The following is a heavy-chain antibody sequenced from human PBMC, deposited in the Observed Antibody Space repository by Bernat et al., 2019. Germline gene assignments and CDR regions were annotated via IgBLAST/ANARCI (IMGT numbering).Heavy chain of an antibody. CDR1: GYTFSSYY. Sequence: QEQLVQSGAEVKNPGASVRLSCKASGYTFSSYYMHWVRQAPGQGLEWMGISRPSGGSTTYAQRFQGRVTMTRDTSTSTAYMELSGLTSEDTDVYYCARKRDYSYGMDVWGQGTTVTVSS. J-gene: IGHJ6*02. CDR3: ARKRDYSYGMDV. CDR2: SRPSGGST. V-gene: IGHV1-46*01.